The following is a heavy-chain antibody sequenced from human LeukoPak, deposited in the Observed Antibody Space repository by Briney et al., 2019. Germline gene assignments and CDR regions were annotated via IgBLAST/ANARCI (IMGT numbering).Heavy chain of an antibody. D-gene: IGHD3-10*01. Sequence: SETLSLTCTVSGGSISSYYWSWIRQPPGKGLEWIGYIYYSGGTNYNPSLKSRVTISVDTSKNQFSLKLSSVTAADTAVYYCAARYGSGSYYRWGQGTLVTVSS. V-gene: IGHV4-59*01. CDR3: AARYGSGSYYR. CDR1: GGSISSYY. CDR2: IYYSGGT. J-gene: IGHJ4*02.